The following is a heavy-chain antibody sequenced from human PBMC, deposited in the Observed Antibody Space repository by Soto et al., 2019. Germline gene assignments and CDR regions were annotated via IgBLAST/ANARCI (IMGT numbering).Heavy chain of an antibody. Sequence: VKVSCKASGYTFTSYDINWVRQATGQGLEWMGWMNPNSGNTGYAQKFQGRVTMTRNTSISTAYMELSSLRSEDTAVYYCARGEAAARYYYYYYMDVWGKGTTVTVSS. CDR1: GYTFTSYD. V-gene: IGHV1-8*01. CDR2: MNPNSGNT. CDR3: ARGEAAARYYYYYYMDV. D-gene: IGHD2-2*01. J-gene: IGHJ6*03.